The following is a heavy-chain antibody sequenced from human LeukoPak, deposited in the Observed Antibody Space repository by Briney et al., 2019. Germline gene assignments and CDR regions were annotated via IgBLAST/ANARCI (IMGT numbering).Heavy chain of an antibody. Sequence: EASVKVSCKASGGTFSSYAISWVRQAPGQGLEWMGRIIPILGIANYAQKFQGRVTITADKSTSTAYMELSSLRAEDTAVYYCARNYYDGSGYYPFDFDYWAREPWSPSPQ. CDR2: IIPILGIA. V-gene: IGHV1-69*04. J-gene: IGHJ4*02. CDR1: GGTFSSYA. CDR3: ARNYYDGSGYYPFDFDY. D-gene: IGHD3-22*01.